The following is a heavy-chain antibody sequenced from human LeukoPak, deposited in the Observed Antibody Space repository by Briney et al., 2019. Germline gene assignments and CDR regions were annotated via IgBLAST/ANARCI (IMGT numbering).Heavy chain of an antibody. J-gene: IGHJ2*01. D-gene: IGHD6-19*01. CDR1: GFTFSAYW. CDR2: LHTDGRDT. Sequence: GGSLRLSCAASGFTFSAYWMHWVRQAPGKGLVWFSRLHTDGRDTRYADPVQGRFTISRDNAKNTLYLQMNSLRAEDTAVYYCARSEAVAWSFDLWGRGTLVTVSS. CDR3: ARSEAVAWSFDL. V-gene: IGHV3-74*01.